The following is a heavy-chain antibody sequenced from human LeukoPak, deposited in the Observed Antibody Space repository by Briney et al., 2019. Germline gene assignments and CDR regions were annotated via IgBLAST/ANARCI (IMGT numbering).Heavy chain of an antibody. Sequence: ASVKVSCKASGYTFTGYYMHWVRQAPGQGLEWMGRIIPILGIANYAQKFQGRVTITADKSTSTAYMELSSLRSEDTAVYYCARSIAVAGGWFDPWGQGTLVTVSS. V-gene: IGHV1-69*02. J-gene: IGHJ5*02. CDR1: GYTFTGYY. CDR3: ARSIAVAGGWFDP. CDR2: IIPILGIA. D-gene: IGHD6-19*01.